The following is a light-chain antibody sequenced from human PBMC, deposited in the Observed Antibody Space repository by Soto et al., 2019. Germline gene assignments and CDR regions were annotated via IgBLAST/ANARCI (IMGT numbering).Light chain of an antibody. CDR3: CSYAGSSTVV. CDR2: EVS. Sequence: QSALTQPASGSGSPGQSITISCTGTSSDVGSYNLVSWYQQHPGKAPKLMIYEVSKRPSGVSNRFSGSKSGNTASLTISGLHAEDEADYYCCSYAGSSTVVFGGGTKVTVL. V-gene: IGLV2-23*02. J-gene: IGLJ2*01. CDR1: SSDVGSYNL.